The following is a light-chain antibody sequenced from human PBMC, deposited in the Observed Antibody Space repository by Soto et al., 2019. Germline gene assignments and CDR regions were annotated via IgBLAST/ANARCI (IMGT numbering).Light chain of an antibody. J-gene: IGKJ2*01. Sequence: DIVMTQSPDSLVVSLGERATISCKSSQGILYSSSNKNYLAWYQQKPGQPPKLLIYWASTRETGVPDRFSGGGSGTDFTLTISSLQAEDVAVYYCQQYYSSPYTFGQGTKLEIK. CDR1: QGILYSSSNKNY. CDR2: WAS. V-gene: IGKV4-1*01. CDR3: QQYYSSPYT.